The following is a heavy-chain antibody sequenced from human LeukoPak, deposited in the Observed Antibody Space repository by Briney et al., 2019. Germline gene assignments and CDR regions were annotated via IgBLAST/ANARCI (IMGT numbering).Heavy chain of an antibody. J-gene: IGHJ4*02. CDR2: IYYSGST. Sequence: KPSQTLSLTCTVSGGSISSSSYYWGWIRQPPGKGLEWIGSIYYSGSTYYNPSLKSRVTISVDTSKNQFSLKLSSVTAADTAVYYCARGHGYCSSTSCYTETTFDYWGQGTLVTVSS. V-gene: IGHV4-39*01. D-gene: IGHD2-2*02. CDR1: GGSISSSSYY. CDR3: ARGHGYCSSTSCYTETTFDY.